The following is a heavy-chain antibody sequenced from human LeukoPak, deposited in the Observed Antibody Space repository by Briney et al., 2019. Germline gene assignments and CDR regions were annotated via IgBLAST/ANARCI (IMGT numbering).Heavy chain of an antibody. CDR1: GYTFTNYY. CDR2: INPSGGST. J-gene: IGHJ4*02. V-gene: IGHV1-46*01. Sequence: ASVKVSCKASGYTFTNYYMHWVRQAPGQGLEWMGIINPSGGSTSYAQKFQGRVTMTRDTSTSTVYMEMSSLRSEDTAVYYCARDYPAATVRGVNVCYFDYWGQGTLVTVSS. D-gene: IGHD3-10*01. CDR3: ARDYPAATVRGVNVCYFDY.